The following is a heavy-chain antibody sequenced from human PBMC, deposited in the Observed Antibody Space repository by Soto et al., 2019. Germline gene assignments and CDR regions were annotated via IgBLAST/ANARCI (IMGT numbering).Heavy chain of an antibody. CDR2: IYHSGST. Sequence: PSETLSLTCAVSGGSISSGGYSWSWIRQPPGKGLEWIGYIYHSGSTYYNPSLKSRVTISVDRSKNQFSLKLSSVTAADTAVYYCARDRGTIFHPSWFDPWGQGTLVTVSS. CDR3: ARDRGTIFHPSWFDP. D-gene: IGHD3-3*01. V-gene: IGHV4-30-2*01. J-gene: IGHJ5*02. CDR1: GGSISSGGYS.